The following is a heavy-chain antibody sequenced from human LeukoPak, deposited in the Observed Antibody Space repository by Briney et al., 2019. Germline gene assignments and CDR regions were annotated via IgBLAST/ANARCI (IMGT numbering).Heavy chain of an antibody. CDR1: GFTFDDYG. CDR3: AKEARTVTLPEYFQH. D-gene: IGHD4-17*01. J-gene: IGHJ1*01. V-gene: IGHV3-20*04. CDR2: INWNGGST. Sequence: SGGSLRLSCTASGFTFDDYGMSWVRQAPGKGLEWVSGINWNGGSTGYADSVKGRFTISRDNAKNSLYLQMNSLRAEDTAVYYCAKEARTVTLPEYFQHWGQGTLVTVSS.